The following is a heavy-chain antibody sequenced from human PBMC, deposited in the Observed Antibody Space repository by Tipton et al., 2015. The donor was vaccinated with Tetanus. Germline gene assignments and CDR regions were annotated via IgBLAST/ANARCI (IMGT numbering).Heavy chain of an antibody. V-gene: IGHV4-61*08. CDR1: GGSLRSGDHY. CDR2: ISSSGST. J-gene: IGHJ4*02. D-gene: IGHD3-3*01. CDR3: ARANYEIPKKGPFDS. Sequence: TLSLTCSVSGGSLRSGDHYWSWIRQPPGKGLEWLAYISSSGSTNSNYSLKSRITMSRDTSKNQFSLKLASVTAADTAVYYCARANYEIPKKGPFDSWGPGSLVIVSS.